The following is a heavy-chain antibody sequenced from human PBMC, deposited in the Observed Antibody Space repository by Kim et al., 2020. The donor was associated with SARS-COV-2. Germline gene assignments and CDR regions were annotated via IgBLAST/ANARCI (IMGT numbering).Heavy chain of an antibody. V-gene: IGHV3-11*04. Sequence: KGRFTLSRDNAKNSLYLQMNSLRAEDTAVYYCARDQGYYYDSSGYSNWFDPWGQGTLVTVSS. J-gene: IGHJ5*02. CDR3: ARDQGYYYDSSGYSNWFDP. D-gene: IGHD3-22*01.